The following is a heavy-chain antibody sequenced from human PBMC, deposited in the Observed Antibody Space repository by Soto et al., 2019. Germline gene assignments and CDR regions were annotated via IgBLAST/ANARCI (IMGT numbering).Heavy chain of an antibody. CDR2: INAGNGNT. V-gene: IGHV1-3*01. CDR3: ARVWAHDYGDFYGMDV. J-gene: IGHJ6*02. CDR1: GYTFTSYA. Sequence: GASVKVSCKASGYTFTSYAMHWVRQAPGQRLEWMGWINAGNGNTKYSQKFQGRVTITRDTSASTAYMELSSLRSEDTAVYYCARVWAHDYGDFYGMDVWGQGTTVTVSS. D-gene: IGHD4-17*01.